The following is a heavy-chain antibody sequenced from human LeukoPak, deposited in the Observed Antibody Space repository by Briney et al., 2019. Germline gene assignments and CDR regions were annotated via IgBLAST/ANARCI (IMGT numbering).Heavy chain of an antibody. Sequence: GGSLRLSCAAPGFTFSSYSMNWVRQAPGKGLEWVSYISSSSSTIYYADSVKGRFTISRDNAKNSLYLQMNSLRAEDTAVYCCARVVVVAAGFDYGGQGTVVSVS. J-gene: IGHJ4*02. D-gene: IGHD2-2*01. CDR1: GFTFSSYS. CDR3: ARVVVVAAGFDY. V-gene: IGHV3-48*01. CDR2: ISSSSSTI.